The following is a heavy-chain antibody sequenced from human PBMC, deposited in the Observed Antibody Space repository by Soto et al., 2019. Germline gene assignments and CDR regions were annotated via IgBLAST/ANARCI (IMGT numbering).Heavy chain of an antibody. CDR1: GGTNSSSSSY. J-gene: IGHJ5*02. Sequence: SETLSLTCSVSGGTNSSSSSYWGCIRQPPGKGLEWIGAIYETGSTYYNPSLKSRVTIYVDTSMEQFSLRLNSVTAADTATYYCVRLTSRISAASHGSSNWLVPWGTGILVTVSS. CDR3: VRLTSRISAASHGSSNWLVP. V-gene: IGHV4-39*01. CDR2: IYETGST. D-gene: IGHD2-15*01.